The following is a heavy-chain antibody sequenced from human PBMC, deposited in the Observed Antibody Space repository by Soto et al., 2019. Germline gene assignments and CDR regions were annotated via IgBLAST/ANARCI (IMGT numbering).Heavy chain of an antibody. CDR3: ARESEDLTSNFDY. V-gene: IGHV3-21*06. J-gene: IGHJ4*02. CDR2: ISSTTNYV. CDR1: GFTFTRYS. Sequence: VSLRLSCAASGFTFTRYSMNWVRQAPGKGLEWVSSISSTTNYVYYGDSMKGRFTISRDNAKNSLYLEMNSLRAEDTAVYYCARESEDLTSNFDYWGQGTLVTVSS.